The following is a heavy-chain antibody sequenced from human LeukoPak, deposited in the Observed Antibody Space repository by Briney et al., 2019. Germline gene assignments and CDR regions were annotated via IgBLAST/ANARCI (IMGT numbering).Heavy chain of an antibody. J-gene: IGHJ3*02. V-gene: IGHV1-18*01. Sequence: SVKVSCKASGYTFTSYGISWVRQAPGQGLEWMGWISAYNGNTNYAQKFQGRVTMTTDTSTSTAYMELRSLRSDDTAVYYCARDIFYGDYPSDAFDIWGQGTMVTVSS. CDR2: ISAYNGNT. CDR1: GYTFTSYG. D-gene: IGHD4-17*01. CDR3: ARDIFYGDYPSDAFDI.